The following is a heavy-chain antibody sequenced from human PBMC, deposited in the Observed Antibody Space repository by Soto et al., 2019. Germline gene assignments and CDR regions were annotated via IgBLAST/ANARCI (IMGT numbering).Heavy chain of an antibody. CDR3: ARDRIGDFDY. CDR2: IYYSGST. Sequence: PSETLSLTCTVSGGSISSGGYYWSWIRQHPGKGLEWIGYIYYSGSTYYNPSLKGRVTISVDTSKNQFSLKLNSVTPEDTAVYYCARDRIGDFDYWGQGTLVTVSS. V-gene: IGHV4-31*03. D-gene: IGHD4-17*01. CDR1: GGSISSGGYY. J-gene: IGHJ4*02.